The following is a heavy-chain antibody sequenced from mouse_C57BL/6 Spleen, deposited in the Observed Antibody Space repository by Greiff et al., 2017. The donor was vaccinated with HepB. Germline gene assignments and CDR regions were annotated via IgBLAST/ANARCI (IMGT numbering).Heavy chain of an antibody. V-gene: IGHV1-82*01. J-gene: IGHJ1*03. CDR1: GYAFSSSW. Sequence: LVESGPELVKPGASVKISCKASGYAFSSSWMNWVKQRPGKGLEWIGRIYPGDGDTNYNGKFKGKATLTADKSSSTAYMQLSSLTSEDSAVYFCAREDYYGSSSWYFDVWGTGTTVTVSS. D-gene: IGHD1-1*01. CDR3: AREDYYGSSSWYFDV. CDR2: IYPGDGDT.